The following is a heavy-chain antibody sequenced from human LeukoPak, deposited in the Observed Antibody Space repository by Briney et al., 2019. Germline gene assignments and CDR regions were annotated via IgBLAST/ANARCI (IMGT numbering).Heavy chain of an antibody. J-gene: IGHJ4*02. Sequence: PAETLSLTCAVYGRSFSGYYWSWIRQPPGKGLEWIGEINHSGSTNYHPSLKSRVTTSVDTSKNQFSLTLSSVTAADTAVYYCARSGIEEYYYGSGSYFGEFDYWGQGTLVTVSS. V-gene: IGHV4-34*01. CDR2: INHSGST. D-gene: IGHD3-10*01. CDR3: ARSGIEEYYYGSGSYFGEFDY. CDR1: GRSFSGYY.